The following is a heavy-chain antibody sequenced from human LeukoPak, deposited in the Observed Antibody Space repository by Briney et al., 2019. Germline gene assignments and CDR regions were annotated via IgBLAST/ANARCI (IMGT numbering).Heavy chain of an antibody. CDR1: GYTFTSYD. D-gene: IGHD3-22*01. J-gene: IGHJ3*02. V-gene: IGHV1-8*01. CDR3: AKTEWLLLPRGAFDI. CDR2: MNPNSGNT. Sequence: ASVKVSCKASGYTFTSYDINWVRQATGQGLEWMGWMNPNSGNTGYAQKFQGRVTMTRNTSISTAYMELSSLRYEDTAVYYCAKTEWLLLPRGAFDIWGQGTMVTVSS.